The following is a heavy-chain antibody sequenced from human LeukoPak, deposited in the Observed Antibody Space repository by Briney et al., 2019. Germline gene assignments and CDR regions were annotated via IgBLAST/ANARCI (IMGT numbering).Heavy chain of an antibody. V-gene: IGHV3-7*01. Sequence: HPGGSLRLSCAASGFTFRRYWMSWVRQAPGKGLEWVANIKQDGSEKYYVDSVKGRFTISRDNAKNSLYLQMNSLRAEDTAVYYCAREPRGYSGYDYSFKDYWGQGTLVTVSS. CDR3: AREPRGYSGYDYSFKDY. D-gene: IGHD5-12*01. CDR2: IKQDGSEK. CDR1: GFTFRRYW. J-gene: IGHJ4*02.